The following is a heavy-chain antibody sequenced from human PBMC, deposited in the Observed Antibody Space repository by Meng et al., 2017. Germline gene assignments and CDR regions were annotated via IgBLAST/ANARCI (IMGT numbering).Heavy chain of an antibody. CDR1: GFTFSSYA. J-gene: IGHJ4*02. CDR3: ARGGYSSSWYIGDY. CDR2: ISDSGGST. D-gene: IGHD6-13*01. V-gene: IGHV3-23*01. Sequence: GESLKISCAASGFTFSSYAMSWVRQAPGKGLEWVSAISDSGGSTYYADSVKGRFTISRGNSKNTLYLQMNSLRAEDTAVYYCARGGYSSSWYIGDYWGQGTLVTVSS.